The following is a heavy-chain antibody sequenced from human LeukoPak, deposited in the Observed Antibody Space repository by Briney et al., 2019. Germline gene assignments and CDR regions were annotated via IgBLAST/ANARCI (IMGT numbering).Heavy chain of an antibody. CDR3: ASEGVATTSFDY. J-gene: IGHJ4*02. CDR2: INPNSGGA. V-gene: IGHV1-2*02. D-gene: IGHD5-24*01. CDR1: GYTFTSYG. Sequence: ASVKVSCKASGYTFTSYGISWVRQAPGQGLEWMGWINPNSGGANYAQKFQGRVTMTRDTSISTAYMELSRLRSDDTAVYYCASEGVATTSFDYWGQGTLVTVSS.